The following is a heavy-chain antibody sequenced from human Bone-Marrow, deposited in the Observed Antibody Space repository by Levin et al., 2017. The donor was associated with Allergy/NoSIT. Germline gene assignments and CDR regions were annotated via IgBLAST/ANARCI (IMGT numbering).Heavy chain of an antibody. CDR1: GGSFSGYY. Sequence: PSETLSLTCAVYGGSFSGYYWSWIRQPPGKGLEWIGEINHSGSTNYNPSLKSRVTISVDTSKNQFSLKLSSVTAADTAVYYCAREAPYYDIVTGYNPSGAFDIWGQGTMVTVSS. V-gene: IGHV4-34*01. CDR2: INHSGST. D-gene: IGHD3-9*01. CDR3: AREAPYYDIVTGYNPSGAFDI. J-gene: IGHJ3*02.